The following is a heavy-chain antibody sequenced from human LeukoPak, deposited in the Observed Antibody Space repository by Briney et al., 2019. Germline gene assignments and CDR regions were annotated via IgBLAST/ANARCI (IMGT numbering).Heavy chain of an antibody. CDR3: AREWGLRLAVNPKGMDV. Sequence: GASVKVSCKASGYTFTSYDIHWVRQAPGQGLEWTGIVHPSTGSTSFTQKFQGRVTMTSDTSTRTVYMELSSLRSEDTAVYYCAREWGLRLAVNPKGMDVWGQGTTVIVSS. CDR1: GYTFTSYD. V-gene: IGHV1-46*01. D-gene: IGHD6-19*01. CDR2: VHPSTGST. J-gene: IGHJ6*02.